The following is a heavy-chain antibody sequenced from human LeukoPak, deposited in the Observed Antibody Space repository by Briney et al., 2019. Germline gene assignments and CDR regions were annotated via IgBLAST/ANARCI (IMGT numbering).Heavy chain of an antibody. V-gene: IGHV4-59*01. CDR1: GGSISSYY. Sequence: SETLSLTCTVSGGSISSYYWSWIRQPPGKGLEWIGYIYYSGSTNYNPSLKSRVTISVDTPKNQFSLKLSSVTAADTAVYYCARENYGSGRNGMDVWGQGTTVTVSS. J-gene: IGHJ6*02. CDR2: IYYSGST. D-gene: IGHD3-10*01. CDR3: ARENYGSGRNGMDV.